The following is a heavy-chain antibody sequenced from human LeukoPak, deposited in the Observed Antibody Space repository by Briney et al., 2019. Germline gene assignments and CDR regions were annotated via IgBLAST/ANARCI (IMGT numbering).Heavy chain of an antibody. J-gene: IGHJ3*02. CDR2: ISAQHGQT. CDR3: ARDMMWWQSILFGAAFDI. V-gene: IGHV1-18*01. Sequence: ASVKVSCKTSGYSENFYGITWVRQVAGQGLEWRGWISAQHGQTEYAPNSQDRVTMTTDTYTNTAYMELRSLRSEDTAVYYCARDMMWWQSILFGAAFDIWGQGTMVTVSS. D-gene: IGHD2-21*01. CDR1: GYSENFYG.